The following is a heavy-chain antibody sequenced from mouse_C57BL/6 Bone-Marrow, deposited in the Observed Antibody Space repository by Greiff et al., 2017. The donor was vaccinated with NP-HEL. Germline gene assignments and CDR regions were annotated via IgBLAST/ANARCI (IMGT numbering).Heavy chain of an antibody. J-gene: IGHJ3*01. D-gene: IGHD2-5*01. CDR1: GFTFSDYY. CDR2: ISNGGGST. Sequence: EVHLVESGGGLVQPGGSLKLSCAASGFTFSDYYMYWVRQTPEKRLEWVAYISNGGGSTYYPDTVKGRFTISRDNAKNTLYLQMSRLKSEDTAMYYCARAYYSNESAYWGQGTLVTVSA. CDR3: ARAYYSNESAY. V-gene: IGHV5-12*01.